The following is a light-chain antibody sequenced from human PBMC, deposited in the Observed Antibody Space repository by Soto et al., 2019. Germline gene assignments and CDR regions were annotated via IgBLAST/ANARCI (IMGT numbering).Light chain of an antibody. Sequence: QSALTQPASVSGSPEQSITISCTGTSSDVGSYNLVSWYQQHPGKAPKLMIYEVSERPSGVSRRFSGSKSGNTASLTISGLQAEDEAEYFCSYGSRNTLVLFGGGTKLTVL. CDR1: SSDVGSYNL. CDR3: CSYGSRNTLVL. V-gene: IGLV2-23*02. J-gene: IGLJ2*01. CDR2: EVS.